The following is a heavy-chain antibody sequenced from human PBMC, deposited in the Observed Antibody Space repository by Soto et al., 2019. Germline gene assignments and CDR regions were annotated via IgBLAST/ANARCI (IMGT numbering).Heavy chain of an antibody. J-gene: IGHJ4*02. CDR1: GGSVSSGSYY. D-gene: IGHD3-22*01. CDR3: ARDGDYYDSSGYFRGPLSD. Sequence: PSETLSLTCTVSGGSVSSGSYYWSWIRQPPGKGLEWIGYIYYSGSTNYNPSLKSRVTISVDTSKNQFSLKLSSVTAADTAVYYCARDGDYYDSSGYFRGPLSDWGQGTLVTVSS. CDR2: IYYSGST. V-gene: IGHV4-61*01.